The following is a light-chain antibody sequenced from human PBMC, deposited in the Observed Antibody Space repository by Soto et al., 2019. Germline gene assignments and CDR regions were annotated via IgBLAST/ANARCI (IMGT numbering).Light chain of an antibody. CDR3: QQYGSSPET. CDR2: GAS. CDR1: QSVSNNY. Sequence: EIVLTQSPGTLSLSPWERATLSCRASQSVSNNYLAWYQQKPGQAPRLLIYGASNRATGIPDRFSGRGSGTDFTLTITRLEPEDFAVYYCQQYGSSPETFGQGTKVDIK. V-gene: IGKV3-20*01. J-gene: IGKJ1*01.